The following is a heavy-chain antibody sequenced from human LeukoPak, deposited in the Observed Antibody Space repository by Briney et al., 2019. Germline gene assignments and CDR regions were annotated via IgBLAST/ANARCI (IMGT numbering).Heavy chain of an antibody. CDR3: AGQDTAMAEGAFDI. Sequence: SETLSLTCAVYGGSFSGYYWSWIRQPPGKGLEWIGETNHSGSTNYNPSLKSRVTISVDTSKNQFSLKLSSVTAADTAVYYCAGQDTAMAEGAFDIWGQGTMVTVSS. V-gene: IGHV4-34*01. J-gene: IGHJ3*02. D-gene: IGHD5-18*01. CDR2: TNHSGST. CDR1: GGSFSGYY.